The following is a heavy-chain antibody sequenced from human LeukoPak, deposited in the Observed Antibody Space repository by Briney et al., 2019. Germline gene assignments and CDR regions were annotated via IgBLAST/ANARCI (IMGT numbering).Heavy chain of an antibody. V-gene: IGHV4-59*08. Sequence: SETLSLTCIVSGGSISRYFWSWIRQPPGKGLEWIGYIYYSGSTNSNPSLRSRVTISVDTSKNQVSLKLSSVTAADTAVYYCARHEGDTSGSYMYNWFDPWGQGTLVTVSS. D-gene: IGHD3-22*01. J-gene: IGHJ5*02. CDR1: GGSISRYF. CDR3: ARHEGDTSGSYMYNWFDP. CDR2: IYYSGST.